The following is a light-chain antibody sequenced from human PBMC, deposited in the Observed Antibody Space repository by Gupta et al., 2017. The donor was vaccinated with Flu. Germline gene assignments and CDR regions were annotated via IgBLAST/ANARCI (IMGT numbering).Light chain of an antibody. CDR3: QQYNNWPGS. Sequence: EILLTQSPGNQHVSRGETATLSRRTSHVVSSNLAWYQQKPGQAPRLLIYGASTRATGIPARFSGSGSGTEFTLTISSLQSEDFAVYYCQQYNNWPGSFGQGTKLEIK. V-gene: IGKV3-15*01. CDR2: GAS. J-gene: IGKJ2*03. CDR1: HVVSSN.